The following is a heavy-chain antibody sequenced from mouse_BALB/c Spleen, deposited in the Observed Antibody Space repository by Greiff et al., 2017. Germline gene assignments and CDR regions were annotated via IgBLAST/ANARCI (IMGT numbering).Heavy chain of an antibody. V-gene: IGHV7-3*02. J-gene: IGHJ2*01. Sequence: EVQLVESGGGLVQPGGSLRLSCATSGFTFTDYYMSWVCQPPGKALEWLGFIRNKANGYTTEYSASVKGRFTISRDNSQSILYLQMNTLRAEDSATYYCARDGNYFDYWGQGTTLTVSS. CDR3: ARDGNYFDY. CDR2: IRNKANGYTT. CDR1: GFTFTDYY.